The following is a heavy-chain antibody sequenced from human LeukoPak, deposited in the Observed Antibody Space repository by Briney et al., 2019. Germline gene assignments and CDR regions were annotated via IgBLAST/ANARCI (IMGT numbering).Heavy chain of an antibody. CDR1: GFTFSTYS. J-gene: IGHJ3*02. Sequence: GGSLRPSCAASGFTFSTYSMNWVRQAPGKGLEWVSSISSSSSYIYYADSVKGRFTISRDNAKNSLYLQMNSLRAEDTAVYYCARDLAAAANAFDIWGQGTMVTVSS. V-gene: IGHV3-21*01. CDR3: ARDLAAAANAFDI. D-gene: IGHD6-13*01. CDR2: ISSSSSYI.